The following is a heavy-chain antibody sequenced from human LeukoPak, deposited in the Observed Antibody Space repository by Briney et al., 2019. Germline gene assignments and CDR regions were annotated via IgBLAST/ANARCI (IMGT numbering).Heavy chain of an antibody. CDR1: GYTFTSYD. CDR2: MNPNSGNT. CDR3: ARDDNWRPCEY. Sequence: ASVKVSCKASGYTFTSYDVYWVRQATGQGPEWMGWMNPNSGNTGYAHKFQGRVTMTRDTSISTAYMELSSLRSEDTAVYYCARDDNWRPCEYWGQGILVTVSS. V-gene: IGHV1-8*01. D-gene: IGHD3-3*01. J-gene: IGHJ4*02.